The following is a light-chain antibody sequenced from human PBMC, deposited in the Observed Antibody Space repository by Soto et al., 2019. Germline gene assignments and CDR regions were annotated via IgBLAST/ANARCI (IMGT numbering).Light chain of an antibody. Sequence: EVVLPQSPSTLSLSPGERVTLSCRASQSVASSYLAWYQQKPGRAPRLLFYSASSRATGIPDRFSCSGSGTDFTLTIRRREPEDFAVYYCHHFGSLPETFGQGTNVE. J-gene: IGKJ1*01. CDR3: HHFGSLPET. CDR2: SAS. V-gene: IGKV3-20*01. CDR1: QSVASSY.